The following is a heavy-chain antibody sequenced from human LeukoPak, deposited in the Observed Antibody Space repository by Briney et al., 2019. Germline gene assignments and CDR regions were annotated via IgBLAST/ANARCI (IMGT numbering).Heavy chain of an antibody. CDR1: GFTFSGSA. CDR3: TRGPGAGSYYYYYMDV. Sequence: GGSLRLSCAASGFTFSGSAMHWVRQASGKGLEWVGRIRSKANSYATAYAASVKGRFTISRDDSKNTAYLQMNSLKTEDTAVYYCTRGPGAGSYYYYYMDVWGKGTTVTVSS. CDR2: IRSKANSYAT. D-gene: IGHD1-26*01. V-gene: IGHV3-73*01. J-gene: IGHJ6*03.